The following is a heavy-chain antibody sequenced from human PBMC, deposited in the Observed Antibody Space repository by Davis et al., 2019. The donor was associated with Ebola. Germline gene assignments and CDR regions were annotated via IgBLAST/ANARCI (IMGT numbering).Heavy chain of an antibody. V-gene: IGHV3-53*05. CDR1: GFTVSSNY. D-gene: IGHD1-26*01. J-gene: IGHJ4*02. CDR3: AKMGGYSSLLHY. CDR2: IYSGGST. Sequence: PGGSLRLSCAASGFTVSSNYMSWVRQAPGKGLEWVSVIYSGGSTYYADSVKGRFTISRDNSNNALWLQMNSLRAEDTAVYYCAKMGGYSSLLHYWGQGTPVTVSS.